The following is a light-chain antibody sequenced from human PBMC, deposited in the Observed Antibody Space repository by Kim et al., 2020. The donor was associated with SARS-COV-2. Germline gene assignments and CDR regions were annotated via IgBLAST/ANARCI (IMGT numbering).Light chain of an antibody. CDR2: DNN. J-gene: IGLJ2*01. CDR1: SSNIGNNY. V-gene: IGLV1-51*01. CDR3: GTWDSSLSAGV. Sequence: GQNVDISCSGSSSNIGNNYVSWYQQLPGTAPKLLIYDNNKRPSGIPDRFSGSKSGTSATLGITGLQTGDEADYYCGTWDSSLSAGVFGGGTQLTVL.